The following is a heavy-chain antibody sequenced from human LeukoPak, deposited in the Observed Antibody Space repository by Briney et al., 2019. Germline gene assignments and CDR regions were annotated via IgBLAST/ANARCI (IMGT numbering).Heavy chain of an antibody. D-gene: IGHD7-27*01. CDR1: GGSVSSDNYY. J-gene: IGHJ2*01. CDR3: ARELGRERYFDL. Sequence: SQTLSLTCTVSGGSVSSDNYYWSWIRQPAGKGLEWIGRIYTGGSINYNPSLEGRVTISVDTSKNQVSLKLSSVTAADTAVYYCARELGRERYFDLWGRGTLVSVSS. V-gene: IGHV4-61*02. CDR2: IYTGGSI.